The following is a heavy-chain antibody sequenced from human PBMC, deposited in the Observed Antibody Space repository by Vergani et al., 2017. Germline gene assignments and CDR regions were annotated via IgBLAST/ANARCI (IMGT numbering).Heavy chain of an antibody. Sequence: QVQLQESGPGLVKPSETLYLTCTVSGGSISSYYWSWIRQPPGKGLEWIGYIYYSGSTNYNPSLKSRVTISVDTSKNQFSLKLSSVTAADTAVYYCARGVRATSEYYYYYCMDVWGKGTTVTVSS. D-gene: IGHD1-26*01. J-gene: IGHJ6*03. CDR2: IYYSGST. V-gene: IGHV4-59*01. CDR3: ARGVRATSEYYYYYCMDV. CDR1: GGSISSYY.